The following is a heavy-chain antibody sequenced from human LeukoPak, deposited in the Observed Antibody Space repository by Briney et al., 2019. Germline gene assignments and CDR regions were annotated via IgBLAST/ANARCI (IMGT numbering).Heavy chain of an antibody. D-gene: IGHD3-16*01. CDR2: IYHSGST. J-gene: IGHJ3*02. CDR1: GGSISSYY. Sequence: SETLSLTCTVSGGSISSYYWSWIRQPPGKGLEWIGYIYHSGSTNYNPSLKSRVTISVDTSKNQFSLKLSSVTAADTAVYYCARDPRGDTAFDIWGQGTMVTVSS. V-gene: IGHV4-59*01. CDR3: ARDPRGDTAFDI.